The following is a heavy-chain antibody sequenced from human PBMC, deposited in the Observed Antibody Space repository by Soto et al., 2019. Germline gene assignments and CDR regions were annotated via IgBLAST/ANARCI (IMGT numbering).Heavy chain of an antibody. CDR1: GIGFSGYA. CDR2: ISHDTKNE. CDR3: ARDPGLAMSVRRGSDM. V-gene: IGHV3-30*04. J-gene: IGHJ3*02. Sequence: QVYLVESGGGVVQPGTSVRLSCAASGIGFSGYAMHWVRQAPGKGLEWVAVISHDTKNEAYADSVKGRFTISRDNSKNTLYLQMHSLTSEDTALYYCARDPGLAMSVRRGSDMWGQGTMVIVSS. D-gene: IGHD2-2*01.